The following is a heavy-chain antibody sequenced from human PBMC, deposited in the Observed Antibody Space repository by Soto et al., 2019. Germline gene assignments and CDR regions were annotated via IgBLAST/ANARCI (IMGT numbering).Heavy chain of an antibody. CDR3: ARGGYYDSSGTRNYYYYGMNV. CDR2: ISAYDGNT. CDR1: GYTFTSYG. Sequence: QAQLVQSGAEVKKPGASVKVSCKASGYTFTSYGINWVRQAPGQGLEWLGWISAYDGNTNYAQSVQGRVSITTDTPTKAAYIGLRSLRPDDTAMYSCARGGYYDSSGTRNYYYYGMNVWGQGTTVSVSS. V-gene: IGHV1-18*04. J-gene: IGHJ6*02. D-gene: IGHD3-22*01.